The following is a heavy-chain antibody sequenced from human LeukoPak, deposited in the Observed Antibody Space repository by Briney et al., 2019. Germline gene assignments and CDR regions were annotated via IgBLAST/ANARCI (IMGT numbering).Heavy chain of an antibody. V-gene: IGHV4-59*08. CDR1: GGSISSYY. CDR3: ARRRGGEDYFDS. D-gene: IGHD2-21*01. CDR2: IYYSGST. J-gene: IGHJ4*02. Sequence: SETLSLTCTVSGGSISSYYWSWIRQPPGKRLECIGYIYYSGSTNYNPSLKSRVTISVDTSKNQFSLKLSSVTAADTAVYSCARRRGGEDYFDSWGQGTLVTVSS.